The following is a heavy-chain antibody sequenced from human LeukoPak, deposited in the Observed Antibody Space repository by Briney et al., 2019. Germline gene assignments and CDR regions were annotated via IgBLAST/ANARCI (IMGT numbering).Heavy chain of an antibody. Sequence: SSETLSLTCTVSGYSISSGYYWGWIRQPPGKGLKWIRSIFYSGTTYYNPSLKSRVTIAVDTSKNELSLKLSSVTAADTAVYYCARAYHSSWYLNWFDPWGQGTLVTVSS. V-gene: IGHV4-38-2*02. CDR1: GYSISSGYY. CDR2: IFYSGTT. D-gene: IGHD6-13*01. CDR3: ARAYHSSWYLNWFDP. J-gene: IGHJ5*02.